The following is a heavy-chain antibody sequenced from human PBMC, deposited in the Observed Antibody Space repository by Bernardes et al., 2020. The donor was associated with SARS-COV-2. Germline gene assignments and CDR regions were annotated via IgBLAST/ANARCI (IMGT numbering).Heavy chain of an antibody. CDR3: ARGKGGMVRGVNSVSWFDP. CDR1: GYSISSGYY. Sequence: SETLSLTCAVSGYSISSGYYWGWIRQPPGKGLEWIGSIYHSGSTYYNPSLKSRVTISVDTSKNQFSLKLSSVTAADTAVYYCARGKGGMVRGVNSVSWFDPWGQGTLVTVSS. CDR2: IYHSGST. J-gene: IGHJ5*02. V-gene: IGHV4-38-2*01. D-gene: IGHD3-10*01.